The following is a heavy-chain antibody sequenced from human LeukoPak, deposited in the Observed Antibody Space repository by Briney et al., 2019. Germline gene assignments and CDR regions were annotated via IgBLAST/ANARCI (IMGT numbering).Heavy chain of an antibody. CDR2: INPNSGNT. Sequence: ASVKVSCKASGYTFTGYYMDWVRQAPVQGLEWLGRINPNSGNTNHTQKFQERVTITRDMSTSTAYMELSSLRSEDTAVYYCAAVSTGTPYSWGQGTLVTVSS. V-gene: IGHV1-2*06. CDR1: GYTFTGYY. J-gene: IGHJ4*02. CDR3: AAVSTGTPYS. D-gene: IGHD1-1*01.